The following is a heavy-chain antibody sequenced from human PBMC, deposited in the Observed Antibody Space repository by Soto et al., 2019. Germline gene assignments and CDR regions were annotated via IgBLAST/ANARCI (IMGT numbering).Heavy chain of an antibody. J-gene: IGHJ3*02. D-gene: IGHD3-10*01. V-gene: IGHV3-66*01. CDR1: GGSISSSSYY. Sequence: PSETLSLTCTVSGGSISSSSYYMTWVRQAPGKGLEWVSVIYSGGSTYYADTVKGRFTISRDSSKNTLYLQMDSLRAEDTAVYYCARPRGGSGSSFPFDIWGQGTMVTVSS. CDR3: ARPRGGSGSSFPFDI. CDR2: IYSGGST.